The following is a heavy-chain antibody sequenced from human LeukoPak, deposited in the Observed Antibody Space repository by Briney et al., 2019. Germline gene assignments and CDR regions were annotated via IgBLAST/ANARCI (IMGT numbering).Heavy chain of an antibody. CDR3: AKFYDILTGYIDY. CDR2: ISGGGGTTYYA. V-gene: IGHV3-23*01. Sequence: GGSLRLSCAASGFTFSGCAMSWVRQSPGKGLEWVSAISGGGGTTYYAYYADSVKGRFTISRDNSKNTLYLLMNSLRAEDTAVYYCAKFYDILTGYIDYWGQGTLVTVSS. J-gene: IGHJ4*02. D-gene: IGHD3-9*01. CDR1: GFTFSGCA.